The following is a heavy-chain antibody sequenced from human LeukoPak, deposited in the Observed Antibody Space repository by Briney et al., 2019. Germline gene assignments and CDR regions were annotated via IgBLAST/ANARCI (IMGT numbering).Heavy chain of an antibody. V-gene: IGHV1-2*02. J-gene: IGHJ5*02. CDR2: INPNSGGT. CDR1: GYTFTGYY. Sequence: GASVKVSCKASGYTFTGYYMHWVRQAPGQGLEWMGWINPNSGGTNYAQKFQGRVTMTRDTSISTAYMELSRLRSDDTAVYYCARDFWNGYLHWFDPWGQGTLVTVSS. D-gene: IGHD5-24*01. CDR3: ARDFWNGYLHWFDP.